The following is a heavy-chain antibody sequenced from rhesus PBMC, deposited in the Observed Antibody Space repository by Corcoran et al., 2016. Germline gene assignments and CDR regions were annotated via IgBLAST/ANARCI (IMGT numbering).Heavy chain of an antibody. V-gene: IGHV4-76*01. CDR1: GGSISSGYD. CDR3: ASTSKGGYFDY. J-gene: IGHJ4*01. CDR2: IYGSSGST. Sequence: QVQLQESGPGVVKPSETLSLTCAVSGGSISSGYDWSWIRQLPGKGLEWIGYIYGSSGSTNYNPSLKNRVTISKDASKNQFSLKLSSVTAADTAVYYCASTSKGGYFDYWGQGVLVTVSS.